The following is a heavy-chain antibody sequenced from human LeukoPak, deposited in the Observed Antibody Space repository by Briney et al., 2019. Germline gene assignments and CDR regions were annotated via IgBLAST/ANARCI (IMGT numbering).Heavy chain of an antibody. V-gene: IGHV4-34*01. J-gene: IGHJ4*02. CDR2: INHSGST. CDR3: ARVDYYDSSGPFDY. Sequence: SETLSLTCAVYGGSFSGYYWSWIRQPPGKALEWIGEINHSGSTNYNPSLKSRVTISVDTSKNQFSLKLSSVTAADTAVYYCARVDYYDSSGPFDYWGQGTLVTVSS. D-gene: IGHD3-22*01. CDR1: GGSFSGYY.